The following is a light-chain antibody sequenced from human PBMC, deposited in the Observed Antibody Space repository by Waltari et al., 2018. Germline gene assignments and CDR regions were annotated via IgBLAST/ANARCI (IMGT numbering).Light chain of an antibody. Sequence: SYVLTQPPSVSVAPGQTARNTCEGNKIERQKVNWNHQKPGQAPVLVVYDDTDRPSGIPERFSGSNSGDTATLTISRVEAGDEADYYCHVWDASRDHVVFGGGTKLTVL. CDR1: KIERQK. CDR2: DDT. J-gene: IGLJ2*01. CDR3: HVWDASRDHVV. V-gene: IGLV3-21*02.